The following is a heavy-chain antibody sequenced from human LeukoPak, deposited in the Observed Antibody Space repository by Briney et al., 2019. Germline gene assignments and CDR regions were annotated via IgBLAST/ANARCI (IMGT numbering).Heavy chain of an antibody. V-gene: IGHV4-4*02. CDR2: IYHSGSA. Sequence: SETLSLTCGVSGGSIDSTNYWSWVRQPPGKGLEWIGEIYHSGSANYNPSLKSRVTISVDKSKNQFSLKLSSVTAADTAVYYCASAGHDGSGYKVCWGQGTLVTVSS. D-gene: IGHD3-22*01. CDR1: GGSIDSTNY. CDR3: ASAGHDGSGYKVC. J-gene: IGHJ4*02.